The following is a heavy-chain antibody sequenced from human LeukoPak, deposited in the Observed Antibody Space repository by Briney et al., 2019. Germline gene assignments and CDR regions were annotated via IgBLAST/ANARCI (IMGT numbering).Heavy chain of an antibody. Sequence: PSETLSLTCTVSGGSISSYYWSWIRQPAGKGLEWIGRIYTSGSTNYNPSLKSRVTMSVDTSKNQFSLKLSSVTAADTAVYYCARFSDTSSAAHFDYWGQGTLVTVSS. CDR1: GGSISSYY. CDR3: ARFSDTSSAAHFDY. D-gene: IGHD6-13*01. V-gene: IGHV4-4*07. CDR2: IYTSGST. J-gene: IGHJ4*02.